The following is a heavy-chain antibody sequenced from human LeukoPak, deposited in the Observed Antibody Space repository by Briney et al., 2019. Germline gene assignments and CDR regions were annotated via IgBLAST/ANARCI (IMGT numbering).Heavy chain of an antibody. D-gene: IGHD2-2*01. CDR1: GYTFTSYG. CDR3: ARELVVPATPAGYYYYGMDV. Sequence: ASVKVSCKASGYTFTSYGISWVRQTPGQGLEWMGWINPNSGGTNYAQKFQGRVTMTRDTSISTAYMELSRLRSDDTAVYYCARELVVPATPAGYYYYGMDVWGQGTTVTVSS. J-gene: IGHJ6*02. CDR2: INPNSGGT. V-gene: IGHV1-2*02.